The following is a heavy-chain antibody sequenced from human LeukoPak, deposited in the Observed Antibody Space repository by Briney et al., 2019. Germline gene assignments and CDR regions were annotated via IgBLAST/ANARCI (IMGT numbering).Heavy chain of an antibody. V-gene: IGHV4-39*02. D-gene: IGHD3-10*01. CDR2: IYYSGNT. Sequence: PSETLSLTCTVSGVSISSSNSYWGWIRQPPGKGLEWIGSIYYSGNTYYNASLKSQVSISIDTSKNHFSLRLTSVTAADTAVYYCARDGRRHGSGSYSVGFDYWGQGTLVTVSS. CDR1: GVSISSSNSY. CDR3: ARDGRRHGSGSYSVGFDY. J-gene: IGHJ4*02.